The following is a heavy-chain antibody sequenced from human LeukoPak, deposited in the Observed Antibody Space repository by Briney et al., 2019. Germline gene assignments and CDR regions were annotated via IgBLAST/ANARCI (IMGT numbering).Heavy chain of an antibody. D-gene: IGHD1-26*01. CDR2: ISYDGSNK. CDR1: GFTFSSYG. V-gene: IGHV3-30*18. J-gene: IGHJ3*02. Sequence: PGGSLRLSCAASGFTFSSYGMHWVRQAPGKGLEWVAVISYDGSNKYYADSVKGRFTISRDNSKNTLYLQMNSLRAEDTAVYYCAKSPRGGSYSGYHFDIWGQGTMVTVSS. CDR3: AKSPRGGSYSGYHFDI.